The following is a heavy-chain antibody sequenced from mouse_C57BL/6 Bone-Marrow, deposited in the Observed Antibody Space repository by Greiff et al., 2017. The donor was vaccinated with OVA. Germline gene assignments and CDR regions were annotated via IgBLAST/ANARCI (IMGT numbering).Heavy chain of an antibody. CDR1: GYTFTSYW. CDR3: ARIYYDYDGGYYYAMDY. V-gene: IGHV1-55*01. D-gene: IGHD2-4*01. Sequence: QVQLQQPGAELVKPGASVKMSCKASGYTFTSYWITWMKQRPGQGLEWIGDIYPGSGSTNYNEKFKSKATLTVDTSSSTAYMQLSSLTSEDSAVYYCARIYYDYDGGYYYAMDYWGQGTSVTVSS. CDR2: IYPGSGST. J-gene: IGHJ4*01.